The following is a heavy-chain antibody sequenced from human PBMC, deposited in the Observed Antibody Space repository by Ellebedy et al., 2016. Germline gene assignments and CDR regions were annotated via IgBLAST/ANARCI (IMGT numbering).Heavy chain of an antibody. V-gene: IGHV3-21*01. D-gene: IGHD2-15*01. J-gene: IGHJ4*02. Sequence: GGSLRLXXEASGFSFSDYSMNWVRQAPGKGLEWVSSISSSSTSMWYADSLKGRFTISRDNAKNSLYLQMNSLRAGDTAVYYCARDQTGYCSGGSYYPWDSWGQGTLVTVSS. CDR1: GFSFSDYS. CDR3: ARDQTGYCSGGSYYPWDS. CDR2: ISSSSTSM.